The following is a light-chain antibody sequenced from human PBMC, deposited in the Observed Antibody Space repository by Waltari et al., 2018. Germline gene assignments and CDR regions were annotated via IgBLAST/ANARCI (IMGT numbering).Light chain of an antibody. Sequence: NFILTQPHSVSESPGKTIIISCTGSGGSIAGKSVQWYQQRPGSAPTTLIYEDSHRPSGVSDRFSGSIDSSANSASLTIAGLRSEDEGVCYCQAYDGNNQGVFGGGTQLTVL. V-gene: IGLV6-57*02. CDR2: EDS. J-gene: IGLJ3*02. CDR3: QAYDGNNQGV. CDR1: GGSIAGKS.